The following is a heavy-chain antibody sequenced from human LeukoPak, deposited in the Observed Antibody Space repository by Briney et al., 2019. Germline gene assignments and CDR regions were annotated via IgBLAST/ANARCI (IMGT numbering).Heavy chain of an antibody. J-gene: IGHJ4*02. CDR3: ARRSGSYYPVDY. V-gene: IGHV1-18*01. CDR1: GGTFSSYA. D-gene: IGHD1-26*01. CDR2: ISAYNGNT. Sequence: ASVKVSCKASGGTFSSYAISWVRQAPGQGLEWMGWISAYNGNTNYAQKLQGRVTMTTDTSTSTAYMELRSLRSDDTAVYYCARRSGSYYPVDYWGQGTLVTVSS.